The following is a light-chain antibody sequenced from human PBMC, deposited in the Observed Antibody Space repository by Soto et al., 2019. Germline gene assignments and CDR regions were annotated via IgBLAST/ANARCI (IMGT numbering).Light chain of an antibody. J-gene: IGKJ5*01. CDR2: GAA. Sequence: TQSPSSLPASVGDRVTITCRTSQSISVYLNWYQQKPGQAPRLLIYGAASRATGIPDRFSCSGSESDFTLTISILEPEDFEVYYCQQYGSSPPTTFGQGTRLEIK. CDR1: QSISVY. V-gene: IGKV3-20*01. CDR3: QQYGSSPPTT.